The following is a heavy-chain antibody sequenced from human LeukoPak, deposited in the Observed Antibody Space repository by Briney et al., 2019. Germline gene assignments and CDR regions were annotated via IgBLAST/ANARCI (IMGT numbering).Heavy chain of an antibody. V-gene: IGHV5-51*01. J-gene: IGHJ3*02. D-gene: IGHD3-22*01. Sequence: GESLKISCKGSGYRFTSYWIGWVRQMPGKVLEWMGIIYPGDSDTRYSPSFQGQVTISADKSISTAYLQWSSLKASDTAMYYCARPIPSTDSSGYSAFDIWGQGTMVTVSS. CDR1: GYRFTSYW. CDR3: ARPIPSTDSSGYSAFDI. CDR2: IYPGDSDT.